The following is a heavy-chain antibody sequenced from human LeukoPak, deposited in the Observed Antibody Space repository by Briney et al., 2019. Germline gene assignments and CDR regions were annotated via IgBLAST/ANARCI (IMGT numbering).Heavy chain of an antibody. J-gene: IGHJ2*01. CDR3: AKDVVGVVRGAIRYFDL. CDR1: RLTFNNYA. CDR2: ITGSGRST. Sequence: GGSLRLSCAASRLTFNNYAMNWVRQAPGKGLEWVSSITGSGRSTYYADSVKGRFTISRDNSKNMVYLQMNSLRAEDTAVYFCAKDVVGVVRGAIRYFDLWGLGTLVTVSS. D-gene: IGHD3-10*01. V-gene: IGHV3-23*01.